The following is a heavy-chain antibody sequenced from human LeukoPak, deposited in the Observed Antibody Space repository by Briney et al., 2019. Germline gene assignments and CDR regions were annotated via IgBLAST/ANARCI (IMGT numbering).Heavy chain of an antibody. CDR1: GGSISSYY. CDR3: ARATVTTFTNWFDP. D-gene: IGHD4-17*01. V-gene: IGHV4-59*01. Sequence: PSETLSLTCTVSGGSISSYYWSWIRQPPGKGLEWIGYIYYSGSTNYNPSLKSRVTISVDTSKNQFSLKLSSVTAADTAVYYCARATVTTFTNWFDPWGQGTLVTVSS. J-gene: IGHJ5*02. CDR2: IYYSGST.